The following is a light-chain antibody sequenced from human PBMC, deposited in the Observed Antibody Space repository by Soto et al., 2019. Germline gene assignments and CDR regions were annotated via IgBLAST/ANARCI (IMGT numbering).Light chain of an antibody. CDR3: QQYNSSPWT. V-gene: IGKV1-5*03. CDR1: QSISSW. Sequence: DIQMTQSPSTLSASVGDRVTITCRASQSISSWLAWYQQKPGKAPKLLIYKASSLESGVPSRFSDSGSGTEFTLTISSLQPDDFATYYCQQYNSSPWTFGQGTKVEI. J-gene: IGKJ1*01. CDR2: KAS.